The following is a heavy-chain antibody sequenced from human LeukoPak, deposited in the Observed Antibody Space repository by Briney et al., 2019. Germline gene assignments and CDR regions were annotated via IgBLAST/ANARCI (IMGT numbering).Heavy chain of an antibody. CDR3: ARERGSNYYDSSGYYYVQYFDY. CDR1: GFTFSSYW. J-gene: IGHJ4*02. Sequence: GGSLRLSCAASGFTFSSYWVSWVRQAPGKGLEWVANIKQDGSEKYYVDSVKGRFTISRDNAKNSLYLQMNSLRAEDTAVYYCARERGSNYYDSSGYYYVQYFDYWGQGTLVTVSS. CDR2: IKQDGSEK. V-gene: IGHV3-7*01. D-gene: IGHD3-22*01.